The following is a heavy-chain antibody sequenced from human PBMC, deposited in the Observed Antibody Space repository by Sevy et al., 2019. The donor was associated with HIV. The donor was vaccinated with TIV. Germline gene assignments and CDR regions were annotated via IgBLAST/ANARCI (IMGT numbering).Heavy chain of an antibody. CDR2: ISDIGNT. Sequence: GESLKISCAASGFTFSSYGMSWVRQAPGKGLEWVSVISDIGNTYYADSVKGRFTMSRDNSKNTLYPQMNSLRAEDTAVYYCAKCLAALPGYYYGVDVWGQGTTVTVSS. V-gene: IGHV3-23*01. J-gene: IGHJ6*02. CDR3: AKCLAALPGYYYGVDV. CDR1: GFTFSSYG. D-gene: IGHD6-6*01.